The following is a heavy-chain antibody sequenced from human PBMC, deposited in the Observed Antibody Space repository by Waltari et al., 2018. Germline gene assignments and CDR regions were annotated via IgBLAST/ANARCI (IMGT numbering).Heavy chain of an antibody. D-gene: IGHD5-12*01. V-gene: IGHV3-7*01. J-gene: IGHJ3*02. Sequence: EVLLVESGGGLVKTGGSLRLSCAASSLTVSTCWMYWVRQAPGEGLEWVANINQDGSEEYYVDSVKGRFTISRDNAKNSLYLEMKTLRAEDTAIYYCARTGARWLQFAAFDIWGQGTMVTVSS. CDR2: INQDGSEE. CDR1: SLTVSTCW. CDR3: ARTGARWLQFAAFDI.